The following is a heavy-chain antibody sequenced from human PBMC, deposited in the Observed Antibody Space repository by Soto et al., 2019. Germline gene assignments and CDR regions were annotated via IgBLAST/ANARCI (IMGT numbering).Heavy chain of an antibody. D-gene: IGHD6-13*01. V-gene: IGHV1-69*13. Sequence: SVKVSCKASGGTFSSYAISWVRQAPGQGLEWMGGIIPIFGTANYAQKFQGRVTITADESTSTAYMELSSLRSEDTAVYYCASVPIAAAHSPPYYYYYGVDVWGQGTTVTVSS. J-gene: IGHJ6*02. CDR1: GGTFSSYA. CDR3: ASVPIAAAHSPPYYYYYGVDV. CDR2: IIPIFGTA.